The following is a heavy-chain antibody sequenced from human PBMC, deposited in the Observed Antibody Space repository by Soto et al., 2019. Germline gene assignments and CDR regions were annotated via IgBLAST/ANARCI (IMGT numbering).Heavy chain of an antibody. D-gene: IGHD2-8*02. CDR3: AKATATGGGAFDI. V-gene: IGHV3-23*01. Sequence: GGSLRLSCAASGFTFSSYAMSWVRQAPGKGLEWVSAISGSGGSTYYADSVKGRFTISRDNSKNTLYLQMNSLTAGDTALYYCAKATATGGGAFDICGQGTMVTVSS. J-gene: IGHJ3*02. CDR1: GFTFSSYA. CDR2: ISGSGGST.